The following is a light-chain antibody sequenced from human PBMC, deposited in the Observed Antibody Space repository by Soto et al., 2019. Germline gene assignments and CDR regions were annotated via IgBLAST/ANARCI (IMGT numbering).Light chain of an antibody. Sequence: DIQMTQSPSSLSASVGDRVTITCRASQSISSYLNWYQQKPGQAPKLLIYAASSLQSGVPSRFSGSGSGTDFTLTISSLQPEDFATYDCQHSYSTPLSFGTGTQVDIK. CDR2: AAS. CDR3: QHSYSTPLS. CDR1: QSISSY. J-gene: IGKJ3*01. V-gene: IGKV1-39*01.